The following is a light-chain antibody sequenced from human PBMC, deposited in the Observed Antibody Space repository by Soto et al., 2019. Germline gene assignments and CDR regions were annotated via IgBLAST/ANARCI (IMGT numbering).Light chain of an antibody. CDR3: SSYAGSNNFVL. V-gene: IGLV2-8*01. Sequence: QSALTQPPSASGSPGQSVTISCTGTSNDVGGYNYVSWYQQHPGKAPKLMIFEVSKRPSGVPDRFSGSKSGNTASLTVSGLQAEAEADYYCSSYAGSNNFVLFGGGTKLTVL. J-gene: IGLJ2*01. CDR2: EVS. CDR1: SNDVGGYNY.